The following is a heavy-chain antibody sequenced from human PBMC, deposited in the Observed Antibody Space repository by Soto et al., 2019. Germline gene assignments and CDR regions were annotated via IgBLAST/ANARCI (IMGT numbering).Heavy chain of an antibody. J-gene: IGHJ4*02. CDR3: ASTAAVAGTGSDY. Sequence: EESLKISCKGSGYSFTSYWISWVRQMPGKGLEWMGRIDPSDSYTNYSPSFQGHVTISADKSISTAYLQWSSLKASDTAMYYCASTAAVAGTGSDYWGQGTLVTAPQ. V-gene: IGHV5-10-1*01. CDR1: GYSFTSYW. CDR2: IDPSDSYT. D-gene: IGHD6-19*01.